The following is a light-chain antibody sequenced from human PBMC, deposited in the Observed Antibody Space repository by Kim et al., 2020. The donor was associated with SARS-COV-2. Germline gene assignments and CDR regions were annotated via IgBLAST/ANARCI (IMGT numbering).Light chain of an antibody. J-gene: IGKJ1*01. Sequence: DIQMTQSPSSLAASVGDRVTITCRASQSINAYLNWYQQKPGKAPKLLIYAASTLQSGVPSRFSGSGSGTEFTLTVSSLQPDDLATYYCQQYNSYPWTFGQGTKVDIK. CDR2: AAS. V-gene: IGKV1-16*01. CDR3: QQYNSYPWT. CDR1: QSINAY.